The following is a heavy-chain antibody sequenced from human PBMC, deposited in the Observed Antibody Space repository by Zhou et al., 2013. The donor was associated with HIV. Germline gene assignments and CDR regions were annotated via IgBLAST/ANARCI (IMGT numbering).Heavy chain of an antibody. CDR1: GYTFTDYY. J-gene: IGHJ5*02. D-gene: IGHD3-10*01. Sequence: QVQLVQSGAEVRKPGASVRVSCKTSGYTFTDYYINWVRQAPGQGLEWMGWMHPNSGATNYAQKFQGRVTLTRDTSISTAYMELSRLKSDDTAVYYCASYGPGLNWFGPWGQGTLVTVSP. CDR3: ASYGPGLNWFGP. CDR2: MHPNSGAT. V-gene: IGHV1-2*02.